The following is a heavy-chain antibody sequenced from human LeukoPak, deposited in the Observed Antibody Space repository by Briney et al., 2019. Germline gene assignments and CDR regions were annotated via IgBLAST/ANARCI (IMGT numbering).Heavy chain of an antibody. Sequence: SETLSLTCAVYGGSFSGYYWSWIRQPPGKGLEWIGEINHSGSTNYNPSLKSRVTISVDTSKNQFSLKLSSVPAADTAVYYCARGRNILTGYYTSRYYYGMDVWGQGTTVTASS. V-gene: IGHV4-34*01. CDR1: GGSFSGYY. J-gene: IGHJ6*02. D-gene: IGHD3-9*01. CDR2: INHSGST. CDR3: ARGRNILTGYYTSRYYYGMDV.